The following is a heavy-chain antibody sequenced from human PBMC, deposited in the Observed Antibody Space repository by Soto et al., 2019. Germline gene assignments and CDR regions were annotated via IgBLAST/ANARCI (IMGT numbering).Heavy chain of an antibody. V-gene: IGHV3-30-3*01. Sequence: GGSLRLSCAASGFTFNNYPMHWVRQAPGKGLEWVAVISYDGSNKYYADSVKGRFTISRDNSKNTLYLQMNSLRGEDTAVYYCAREGLEPRRNFDYWGQGTLVTVSS. D-gene: IGHD1-1*01. CDR2: ISYDGSNK. CDR1: GFTFNNYP. J-gene: IGHJ4*02. CDR3: AREGLEPRRNFDY.